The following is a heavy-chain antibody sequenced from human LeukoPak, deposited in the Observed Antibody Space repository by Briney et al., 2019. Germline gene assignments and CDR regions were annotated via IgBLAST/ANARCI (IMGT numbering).Heavy chain of an antibody. J-gene: IGHJ4*02. CDR1: GLTFSSFG. D-gene: IGHD3-16*01. Sequence: GGSLRLSCAAPGLTFSSFGVHWVRQAPGKGLDWVAFIRYDGSTKYYADSVKGRFTISRDNSKNTLYLQMNSLRSEDTAVYYRAKGGYYFDYWGQGTLVTVSS. CDR2: IRYDGSTK. CDR3: AKGGYYFDY. V-gene: IGHV3-30*02.